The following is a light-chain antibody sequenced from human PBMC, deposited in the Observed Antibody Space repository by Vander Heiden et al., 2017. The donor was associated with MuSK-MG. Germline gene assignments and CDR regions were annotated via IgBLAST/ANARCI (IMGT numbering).Light chain of an antibody. CDR1: QSISSW. J-gene: IGKJ3*01. CDR3: QQCTG. CDR2: KAS. V-gene: IGKV1-5*03. Sequence: DIQMTQSPSTLSASVGDRVTITCRASQSISSWLAWYQQKPGKAPKLLIYKASSLESGVPSRFSGSGSGTEFTLTISSLQPDDFATYYCQQCTGFGPGIKLDIQ.